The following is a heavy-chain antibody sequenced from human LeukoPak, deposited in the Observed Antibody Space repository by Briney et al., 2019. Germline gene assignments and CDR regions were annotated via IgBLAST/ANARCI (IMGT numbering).Heavy chain of an antibody. CDR3: ARDRLYYGSGSYTY. D-gene: IGHD3-10*01. Sequence: GGSLRLSCAASGFTLGNNGMTWVRQAPGKGLEWVSSISGSGGSTYYADSVKGRFTISRDNSKNTLYLQMISLRAEDTAVYYCARDRLYYGSGSYTYWGQGTLVTVSS. CDR1: GFTLGNNG. CDR2: ISGSGGST. J-gene: IGHJ4*02. V-gene: IGHV3-23*01.